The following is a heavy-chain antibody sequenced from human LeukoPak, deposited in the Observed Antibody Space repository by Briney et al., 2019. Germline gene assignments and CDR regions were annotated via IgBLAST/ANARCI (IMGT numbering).Heavy chain of an antibody. D-gene: IGHD5-12*01. CDR1: GFTFSSYS. Sequence: GGSLRLSCAASGFTFSSYSMNWVRQAPGKGLEWVPSISSSSSYIYYADSVKGRFTISRDNAKNSLYLQMNSLRAEDTAVYYCARDYSGHDRHAFDIWGQGTMVTVSS. J-gene: IGHJ3*02. CDR2: ISSSSSYI. V-gene: IGHV3-21*01. CDR3: ARDYSGHDRHAFDI.